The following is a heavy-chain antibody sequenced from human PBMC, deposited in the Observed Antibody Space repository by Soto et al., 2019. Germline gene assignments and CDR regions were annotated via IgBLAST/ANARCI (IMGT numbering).Heavy chain of an antibody. CDR3: ARASSRGRRHYYDGMAV. Sequence: QVQRVECGGGVVQPGRSLRLSCAASGFTFSSYAMHCVRQAPGKGLEWVAVISYDGSNKYYADSVKGRFTISRDNAKNTLYLQMNSLRAEDTAVYYCARASSRGRRHYYDGMAVWGQGTTVTVSS. D-gene: IGHD6-19*01. CDR2: ISYDGSNK. V-gene: IGHV3-30-3*01. J-gene: IGHJ6*02. CDR1: GFTFSSYA.